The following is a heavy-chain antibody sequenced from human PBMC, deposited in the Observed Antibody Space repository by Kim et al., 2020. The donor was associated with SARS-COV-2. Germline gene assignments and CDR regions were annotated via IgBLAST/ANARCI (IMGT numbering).Heavy chain of an antibody. J-gene: IGHJ3*02. CDR2: IWSNGGDT. Sequence: GGSLRLSCAASGLTFSTYGMHWVRQAPGKGLEWVANIWSNGGDTYYADSVKGRFTISRDNSRDTLYLQMNSLSADDTAVYYCARESKSLSDAFDIWGQGTVVTVSS. CDR1: GLTFSTYG. V-gene: IGHV3-33*08. CDR3: ARESKSLSDAFDI.